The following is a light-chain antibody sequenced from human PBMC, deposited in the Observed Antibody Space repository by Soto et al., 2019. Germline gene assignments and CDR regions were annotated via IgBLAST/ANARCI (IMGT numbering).Light chain of an antibody. CDR1: QSVNGNY. Sequence: EIVLTQSPGTLSLSPGERATLSCRASQSVNGNYLTWYQQKPGQAPRLLIYGASSMATGIPDRFSGSGSGTDFTLTISRLEPEDFAVYYCQQYGSSFRYTFGQGTKLEIK. J-gene: IGKJ2*01. CDR2: GAS. V-gene: IGKV3-20*01. CDR3: QQYGSSFRYT.